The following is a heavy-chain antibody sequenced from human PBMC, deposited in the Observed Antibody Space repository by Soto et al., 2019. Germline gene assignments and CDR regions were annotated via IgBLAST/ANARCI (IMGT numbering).Heavy chain of an antibody. J-gene: IGHJ6*02. V-gene: IGHV1-3*01. D-gene: IGHD3-3*01. CDR2: INAGNGNT. CDR1: GYTFTSCA. CDR3: ARAYDFWSGYPPNYYYGMDV. Sequence: GASVKVSCKASGYTFTSCAMHWVRQAPGQRLEWMGWINAGNGNTKYSQKFQGRVTMTRDTSTSTVYMELSSLRSEDTAVYYCARAYDFWSGYPPNYYYGMDVWGQGTTVTVSS.